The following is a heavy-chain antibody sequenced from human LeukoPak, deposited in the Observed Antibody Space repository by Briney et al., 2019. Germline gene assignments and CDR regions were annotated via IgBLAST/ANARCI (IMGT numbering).Heavy chain of an antibody. CDR2: MSHDGMTE. CDR3: ARDKYLAAAGPFDN. D-gene: IGHD6-13*01. CDR1: GFTFNTYV. Sequence: GGSLRLSCITSGFTFNTYVVHWVRQAPGKGLEWVAVMSHDGMTEQYAESVRGRFTISRDSCKSTLYLQMNSLRVEDTALYYCARDKYLAAAGPFDNWGQGTLATVSS. V-gene: IGHV3-30*04. J-gene: IGHJ4*02.